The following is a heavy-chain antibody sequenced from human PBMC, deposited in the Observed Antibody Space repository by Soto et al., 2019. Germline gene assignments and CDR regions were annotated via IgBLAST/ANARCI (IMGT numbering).Heavy chain of an antibody. CDR1: GFMFSAYT. D-gene: IGHD3-16*01. CDR2: ISDDSSYI. V-gene: IGHV3-21*06. J-gene: IGHJ1*01. Sequence: ETLSLSCAASGFMFSAYTMNWVRQAPGKGLEWLSSISDDSSYIDYADSLRGRFTVSRDNARNSLYLQIDSLGVEDTAVYYCATPYYFNHWGPGTLVTVSS. CDR3: ATPYYFNH.